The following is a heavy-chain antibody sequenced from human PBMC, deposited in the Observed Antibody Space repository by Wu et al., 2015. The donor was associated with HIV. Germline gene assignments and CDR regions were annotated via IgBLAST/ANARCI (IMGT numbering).Heavy chain of an antibody. J-gene: IGHJ6*03. V-gene: IGHV1-18*01. CDR1: GYTFTSYG. CDR3: ARSEYCSSTSCYGYYYYMDV. Sequence: QVQLVQSGAEVKKPGASVKVSCKASGYTFTSYGISWVRQAPGQGLEWMGWISAYNGNTNYAQKFQGRVTMTTDTSTSTAYMELRSLRSDDTAMYYCARSEYCSSTSCYGYYYYMDVWGKGTTVHRLL. CDR2: ISAYNGNT. D-gene: IGHD2-2*01.